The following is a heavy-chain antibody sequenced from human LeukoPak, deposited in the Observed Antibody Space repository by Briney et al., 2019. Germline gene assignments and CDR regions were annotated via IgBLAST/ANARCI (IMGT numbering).Heavy chain of an antibody. V-gene: IGHV1-8*01. J-gene: IGHJ6*02. CDR2: MNPSGGNT. D-gene: IGHD2-15*01. CDR1: GYTFTGYD. CDR3: ATGCSGGSCNGMDV. Sequence: ASVRVTCKASGYTFTGYDINWVRQATGLGLEWMGWMNPSGGNTGYAQKFLGRVTMTRDTSIRTAYMELSNLRSEDTAVYYCATGCSGGSCNGMDVWGQGTTVTVSS.